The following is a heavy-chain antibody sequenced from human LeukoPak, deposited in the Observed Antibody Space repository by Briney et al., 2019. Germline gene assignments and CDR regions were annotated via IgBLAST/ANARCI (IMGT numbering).Heavy chain of an antibody. J-gene: IGHJ4*02. CDR1: GFSFSGSW. CDR3: VRVWVDTVMVIVDY. CDR2: INSDGSTI. Sequence: GGSLRLSCAASGFSFSGSWMHWVRQAPGKGLVWVSRINSDGSTITYADSVRGRFTISRDNAKNTLYLQMNSLRAEDTAVYYCVRVWVDTVMVIVDYWGQGTLVTVSS. D-gene: IGHD5-18*01. V-gene: IGHV3-74*01.